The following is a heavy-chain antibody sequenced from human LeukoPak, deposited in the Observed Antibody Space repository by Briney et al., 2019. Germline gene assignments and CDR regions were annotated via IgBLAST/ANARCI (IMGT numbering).Heavy chain of an antibody. V-gene: IGHV1-2*06. D-gene: IGHD2-15*01. CDR3: ARGRYCSGGSCYHENWFDP. J-gene: IGHJ5*02. Sequence: ASVKVSCKASGYTFTGYFMHWVRQAPGQGLEWMGRINPNSGGTNYAQKFQGRVTMTRNTSISTAYMELSSLRSEDTAVYYCARGRYCSGGSCYHENWFDPWGQGTLVTVSS. CDR1: GYTFTGYF. CDR2: INPNSGGT.